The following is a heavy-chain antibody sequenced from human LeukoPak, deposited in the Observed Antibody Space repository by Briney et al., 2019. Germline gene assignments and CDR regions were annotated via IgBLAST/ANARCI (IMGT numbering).Heavy chain of an antibody. CDR2: INPNSGGT. J-gene: IGHJ3*02. CDR1: GYTFTSYG. D-gene: IGHD5-18*01. CDR3: ARNVAYSDAFDI. V-gene: IGHV1-2*02. Sequence: ASVKVSCKASGYTFTSYGISWVRQAPGQGLEWMGWINPNSGGTNYAQKFQGRVTMTRDTSISTAYMELSRLRSDDTAVYYCARNVAYSDAFDIWGQGTMVTVSS.